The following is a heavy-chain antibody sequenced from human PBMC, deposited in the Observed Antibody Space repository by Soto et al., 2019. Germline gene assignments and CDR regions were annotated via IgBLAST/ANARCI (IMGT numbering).Heavy chain of an antibody. CDR1: GFSLSTSGVG. J-gene: IGHJ4*02. CDR2: IYWNDDK. V-gene: IGHV2-5*01. Sequence: QITLKESGPTLVKPTQTLTLTCTFSGFSLSTSGVGVGWIRQPPGKALEWLALIYWNDDKRYSPSLKSRLTITKDTSKNQVVLTMTNMDPVDTATYYCAHRIKGSGSDYNVFWNYWGQGTLVTVSS. CDR3: AHRIKGSGSDYNVFWNY. D-gene: IGHD3-10*01.